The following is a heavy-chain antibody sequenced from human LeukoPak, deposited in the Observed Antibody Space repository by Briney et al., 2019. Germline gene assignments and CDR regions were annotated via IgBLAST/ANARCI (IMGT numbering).Heavy chain of an antibody. J-gene: IGHJ4*02. V-gene: IGHV3-9*01. CDR2: IAWNSGNT. D-gene: IGHD3-10*01. CDR3: AKDMNSYGSGSSYNPWGPFDS. Sequence: PGGSLRLSCAASGFTFDDYAIHWVRQAPGKGLEWVSGIAWNSGNTAFADSVKGRFTISRDNAENSLSLQMHSLAPVDTAFYFCAKDMNSYGSGSSYNPWGPFDSWGQGTLVTVCS. CDR1: GFTFDDYA.